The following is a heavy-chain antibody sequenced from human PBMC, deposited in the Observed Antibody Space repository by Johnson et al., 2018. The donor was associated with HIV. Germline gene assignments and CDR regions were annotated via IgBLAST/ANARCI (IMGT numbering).Heavy chain of an antibody. CDR1: GFTFSDYY. V-gene: IGHV3-11*04. CDR3: ARDRTPTYYYDRSGPDAFDI. J-gene: IGHJ3*02. D-gene: IGHD3-22*01. CDR2: ISSSGSTI. Sequence: QVQLVEPGGGLVKPGGSLRLSCAASGFTFSDYYMSWIRQAPGKGLEWGSYISSSGSTIYYADSVKGRFTISRDNAKNSLYLQMNSLRAEDTAVYYCARDRTPTYYYDRSGPDAFDIWGQGTMVTVSS.